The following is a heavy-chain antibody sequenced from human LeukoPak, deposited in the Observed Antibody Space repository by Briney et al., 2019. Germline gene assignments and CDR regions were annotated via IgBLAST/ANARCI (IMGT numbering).Heavy chain of an antibody. CDR1: GFTFSSYG. D-gene: IGHD3-22*01. V-gene: IGHV3-23*01. CDR3: AKVFRYYDSSGYYFEDY. CDR2: ITGSGGST. J-gene: IGHJ4*02. Sequence: PGGSLRLSCAASGFTFSSYGMSWVRQAPGKGLEWVSGITGSGGSTYYADSVKGRFTISRDNSKNTLYLQMNSLRAEDTAVYYCAKVFRYYDSSGYYFEDYWGQGTLVTVSS.